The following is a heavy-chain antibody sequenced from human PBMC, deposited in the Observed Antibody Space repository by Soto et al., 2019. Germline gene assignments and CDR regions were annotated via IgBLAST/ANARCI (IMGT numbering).Heavy chain of an antibody. Sequence: SETLSLTCAVYGGSFSGYYWSWIRQPPGKGLEWIGEINHSGSTNYNPSLKSRVTISVDTSKNQFSLKLSSVTAADTAVYYCARAQRTVDYNYYYYTDVWGKGTTVTVSS. CDR3: ARAQRTVDYNYYYYTDV. CDR1: GGSFSGYY. CDR2: INHSGST. J-gene: IGHJ6*03. V-gene: IGHV4-34*01.